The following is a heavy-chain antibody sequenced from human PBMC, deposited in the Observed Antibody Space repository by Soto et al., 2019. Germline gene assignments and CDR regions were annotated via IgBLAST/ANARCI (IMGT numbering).Heavy chain of an antibody. CDR3: AREVGATGLQF. J-gene: IGHJ4*02. D-gene: IGHD3-9*01. CDR2: IIPMFGIV. V-gene: IGHV1-69*14. CDR1: GGNFNNYG. Sequence: QVQLVQSGTEARKPGSSVKVSCETSGGNFNNYGFNWVRQVPGQRLEWMGGIIPMFGIVKVGQIFERRVAFTADTSTAPEYMELTRLSPDDAAVYYCAREVGATGLQFWGQGTLVIVSS.